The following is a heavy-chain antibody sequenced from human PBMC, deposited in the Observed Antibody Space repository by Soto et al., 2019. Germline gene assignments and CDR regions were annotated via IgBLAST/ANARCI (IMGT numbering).Heavy chain of an antibody. J-gene: IGHJ4*02. D-gene: IGHD3-16*01. CDR1: GFTFSTHT. CDR2: IPSDGSSN. V-gene: IGHV3-30*04. CDR3: ARQAGGLDY. Sequence: QVQMVESGGDVVQPGGSLRLSCAASGFTFSTHTMHWVRRAPGKGLEWVAVIPSDGSSNFYADSVRGRFTISRDISKNTLYLQMNSLGSEDTAVYYCARQAGGLDYWGQGTLVAVSS.